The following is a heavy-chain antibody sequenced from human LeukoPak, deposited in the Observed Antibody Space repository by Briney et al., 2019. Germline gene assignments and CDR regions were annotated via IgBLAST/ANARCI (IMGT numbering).Heavy chain of an antibody. CDR1: GFTFSSYS. CDR2: ISNDESTI. CDR3: AREILAPGKTHDY. J-gene: IGHJ4*02. V-gene: IGHV3-74*01. Sequence: GGSLRLSCAASGFTFSSYSMNWVRQAPGKGPVWVSLISNDESTIIYADSVKGRFTISRDNAKNTLYLQMSRPRAEDTAVYYCAREILAPGKTHDYWGQGTLVTVSS.